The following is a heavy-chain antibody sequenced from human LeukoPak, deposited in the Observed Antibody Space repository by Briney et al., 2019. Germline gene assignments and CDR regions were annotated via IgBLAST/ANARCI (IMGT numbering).Heavy chain of an antibody. J-gene: IGHJ4*02. Sequence: PGGSLRLSCAASGFTFSSYAMHWVRQAPGKGLEWVAVISNDGSKKYYGDPVKGRSTISRDNSKNTLYLQMNSLRAEDTAIYYCARARPRGYSGYLIFDYWGQGTLVTVSS. CDR3: ARARPRGYSGYLIFDY. D-gene: IGHD5-12*01. CDR2: ISNDGSKK. CDR1: GFTFSSYA. V-gene: IGHV3-30*04.